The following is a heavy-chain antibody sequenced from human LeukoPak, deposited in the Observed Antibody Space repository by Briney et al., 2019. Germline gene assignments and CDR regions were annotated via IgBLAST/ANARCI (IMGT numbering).Heavy chain of an antibody. CDR1: GFTFSSYW. J-gene: IGHJ4*02. Sequence: GGSLRLSCAASGFTFSSYWMRWVRQAPGKGLEWVANIKQDGSEKNYVDSVKGRLTISRDNAKNSLYLQMNSLRAEDTAVYYCARDGAYGDHLHFDYWGQGTLVTVSS. V-gene: IGHV3-7*03. D-gene: IGHD4-17*01. CDR3: ARDGAYGDHLHFDY. CDR2: IKQDGSEK.